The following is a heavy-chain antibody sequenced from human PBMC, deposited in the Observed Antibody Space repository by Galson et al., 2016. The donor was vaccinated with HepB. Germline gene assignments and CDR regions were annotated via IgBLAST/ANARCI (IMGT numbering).Heavy chain of an antibody. V-gene: IGHV3-49*03. CDR1: GFTFSSYA. CDR2: IRSKTCDWTT. Sequence: SLRLSCAASGFTFSSYAMSWFRQAPGKGLEWVGFIRSKTCDWTTEYAASVKGRFIISRDDAKSIAYLQMNSLKTEDTAVYYCARDGPRGAAFDYWGLGTLVTVAS. D-gene: IGHD3-10*01. CDR3: ARDGPRGAAFDY. J-gene: IGHJ4*02.